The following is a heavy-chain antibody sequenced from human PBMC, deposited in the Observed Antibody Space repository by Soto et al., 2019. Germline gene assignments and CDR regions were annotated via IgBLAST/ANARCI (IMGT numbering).Heavy chain of an antibody. V-gene: IGHV3-15*01. CDR1: GFTFSNAW. CDR2: IKSKTDGGTT. CDR3: TTDRVDFWSGRNDDY. J-gene: IGHJ4*02. D-gene: IGHD3-3*01. Sequence: EVQLVESGGGLVKPGGSLRLSCAASGFTFSNAWMSWVRQAPGKGLEWVGRIKSKTDGGTTDYASPVKGRFTISRDDSTTTLYLQMTSLKPEDTAVYYCTTDRVDFWSGRNDDYWGQGTLVTVSS.